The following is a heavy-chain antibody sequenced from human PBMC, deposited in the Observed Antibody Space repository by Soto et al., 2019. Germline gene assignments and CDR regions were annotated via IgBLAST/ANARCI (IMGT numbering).Heavy chain of an antibody. CDR3: ARGPMIVVVTHYYYYGMDV. V-gene: IGHV4-34*01. CDR2: INHSGST. J-gene: IGHJ6*02. D-gene: IGHD3-22*01. Sequence: SETLSLTCAVYGGSFSGYYWSWIRQPPGKGLEWIGEINHSGSTNYNPSLKSRVTISVDTSKNQFSLKLSSVTAADTAVYYCARGPMIVVVTHYYYYGMDVWGQGTTVTVSS. CDR1: GGSFSGYY.